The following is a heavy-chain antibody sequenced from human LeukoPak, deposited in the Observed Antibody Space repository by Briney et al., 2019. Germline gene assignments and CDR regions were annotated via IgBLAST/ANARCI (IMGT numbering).Heavy chain of an antibody. CDR1: GSSISGNY. J-gene: IGHJ5*01. CDR2: IYTSGST. V-gene: IGHV4-4*09. Sequence: PSETLSLTCTVPGSSISGNYWSWIRQPPGKGLEWIGYIYTSGSTNYYPSRKSRVTISVDTSKAQFSLNLSSVTAADTAVYYCARGAVVATINFWVDPWGRGTLVTVSS. D-gene: IGHD5-12*01. CDR3: ARGAVVATINFWVDP.